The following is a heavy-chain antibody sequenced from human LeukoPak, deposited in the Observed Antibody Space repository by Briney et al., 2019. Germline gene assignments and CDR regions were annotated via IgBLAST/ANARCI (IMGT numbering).Heavy chain of an antibody. CDR3: AKSPLASCSGVKCYPLDY. Sequence: GRSLRLSCAASGFTFSNYAMSWVRQAPGKGLEWVSAITGSTGNTYYADSVKGRFTISRDNSKSTLYLQMSNLRAGDTAIYSCAKSPLASCSGVKCYPLDYWGQGTLVTVSS. CDR2: ITGSTGNT. CDR1: GFTFSNYA. J-gene: IGHJ4*02. D-gene: IGHD2-15*01. V-gene: IGHV3-23*01.